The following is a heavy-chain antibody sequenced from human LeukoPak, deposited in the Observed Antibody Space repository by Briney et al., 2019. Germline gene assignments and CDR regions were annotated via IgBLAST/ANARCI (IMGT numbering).Heavy chain of an antibody. CDR2: IWYDGSNK. J-gene: IGHJ5*02. D-gene: IGHD3-10*02. Sequence: PGGSLRLSCAASGFTFSSYGMHWVRQAPGKGLEWVAVIWYDGSNKYYADSVKGRFTISRDNSKNTLYLQMNSLRAEDTAVYYCARARQYVNWLDPWGQGTLVTVSS. CDR3: ARARQYVNWLDP. V-gene: IGHV3-33*01. CDR1: GFTFSSYG.